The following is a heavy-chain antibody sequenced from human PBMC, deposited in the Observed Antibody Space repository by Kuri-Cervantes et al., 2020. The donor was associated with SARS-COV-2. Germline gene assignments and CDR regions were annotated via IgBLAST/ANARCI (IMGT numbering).Heavy chain of an antibody. CDR1: GYSISSGYY. CDR3: ARDSYYYDSKGGGLPDY. V-gene: IGHV4-38-2*02. Sequence: GSLRLSCTVSGYSISSGYYWGWIRQPPGKGLEWIGSIYHSGSTYYNPSLKSRVTISVDTSKSQFSLKLSSVTAADTAVYYCARDSYYYDSKGGGLPDYWGQGTLVTVSS. J-gene: IGHJ4*02. D-gene: IGHD3-22*01. CDR2: IYHSGST.